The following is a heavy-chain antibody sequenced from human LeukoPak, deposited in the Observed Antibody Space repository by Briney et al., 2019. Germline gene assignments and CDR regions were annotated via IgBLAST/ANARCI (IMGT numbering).Heavy chain of an antibody. V-gene: IGHV3-11*01. Sequence: GGSLRLSCAASGFTFSDYYMSWIRQTPGKGLEWVSYISSSGETIHYADSVKGRFSISRDNVKNSLYLQMNSLRAEDTAFYYCARAGNYYGTPIDYWGQGILATVSS. D-gene: IGHD3-9*01. CDR2: ISSSGETI. J-gene: IGHJ4*02. CDR1: GFTFSDYY. CDR3: ARAGNYYGTPIDY.